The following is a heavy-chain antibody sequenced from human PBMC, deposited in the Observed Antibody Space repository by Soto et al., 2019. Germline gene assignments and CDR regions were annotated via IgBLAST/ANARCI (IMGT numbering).Heavy chain of an antibody. D-gene: IGHD6-13*01. CDR2: INHSGST. CDR1: GGSFSGYY. J-gene: IGHJ6*03. V-gene: IGHV4-34*01. Sequence: SETLSLTCAVYGGSFSGYYWSWIRQPPGKGLEWIGEINHSGSTNYNPSLKSRVTISVDTSKNQFSLKLSSVTAADTAVYYCARSIAAAGYYYYYYMDVWGKGTTVTVSS. CDR3: ARSIAAAGYYYYYYMDV.